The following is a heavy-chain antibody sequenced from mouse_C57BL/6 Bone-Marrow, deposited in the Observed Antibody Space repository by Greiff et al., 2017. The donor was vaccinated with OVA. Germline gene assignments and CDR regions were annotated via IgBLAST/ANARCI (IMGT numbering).Heavy chain of an antibody. CDR2: IRSKSNNYAT. J-gene: IGHJ2*01. V-gene: IGHV10-1*01. Sequence: EVQVVESGGGLVQPKGSLKLSCAASGFSFNTYAMNWVRQAPGKGLEWVARIRSKSNNYATYYADSVKDRFTISRDDSESMLYLQMNNLKTEDTAMYYCLRHRGDGLGFDYWGQGTTLTVSS. CDR1: GFSFNTYA. CDR3: LRHRGDGLGFDY. D-gene: IGHD2-3*01.